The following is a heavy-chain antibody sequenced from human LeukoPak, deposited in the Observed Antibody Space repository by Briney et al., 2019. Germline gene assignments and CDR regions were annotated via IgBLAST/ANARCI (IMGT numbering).Heavy chain of an antibody. CDR3: ARSSPPRYYSDKSGYYGYYFDY. CDR1: GYTFTSYY. D-gene: IGHD3-22*01. V-gene: IGHV1-46*01. CDR2: INPSGGST. Sequence: ASVKVSCKASGYTFTSYYMHWVRQAPGQGLEWMGIINPSGGSTSYAQKFQGRVTMTRDMSTSTVYMELSSLRSEDTAVYYCARSSPPRYYSDKSGYYGYYFDYWGQGTLVTVSS. J-gene: IGHJ4*02.